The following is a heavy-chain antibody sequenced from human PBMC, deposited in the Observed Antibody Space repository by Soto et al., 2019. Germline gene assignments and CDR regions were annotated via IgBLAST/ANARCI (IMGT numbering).Heavy chain of an antibody. Sequence: GGSLRLSCAASGFTFSSYAMSWVRQAPGKGLEWVSAIGSSGTGTYYADSVRGRFTISRDNSNNTLYLQMNSLRAEDTAVYYCANRLDTFFGLAYYFAYSGQGTLVTVSS. CDR1: GFTFSSYA. V-gene: IGHV3-23*01. J-gene: IGHJ4*02. CDR2: IGSSGTGT. CDR3: ANRLDTFFGLAYYFAY. D-gene: IGHD3-3*01.